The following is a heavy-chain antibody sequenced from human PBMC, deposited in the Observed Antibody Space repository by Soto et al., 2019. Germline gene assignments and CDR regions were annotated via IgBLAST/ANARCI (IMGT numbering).Heavy chain of an antibody. D-gene: IGHD2-2*01. J-gene: IGHJ4*01. CDR2: IYYSGST. Sequence: PSETLSLTCTVSGGSISSYYWSWIRQPPGKGLEWIGYIYYSGSTNYSPSLKSRVTISVDTSKNQFSLKLSSVTAADTAVYYCARHREYNVPATNFDTWGQGTLVTISS. CDR1: GGSISSYY. CDR3: ARHREYNVPATNFDT. V-gene: IGHV4-59*08.